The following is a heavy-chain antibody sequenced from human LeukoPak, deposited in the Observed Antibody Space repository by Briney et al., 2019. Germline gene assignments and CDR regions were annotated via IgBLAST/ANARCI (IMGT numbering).Heavy chain of an antibody. D-gene: IGHD5-18*01. J-gene: IGHJ5*02. V-gene: IGHV4-39*02. CDR3: AREARYSYGPLWFDP. CDR2: IYYSGRT. Sequence: SETLSLTCTVSGGSITSTSYYWGWIRQPPGKGLEWIGSIYYSGRTYYNPSLKSRVTISVDTSKNQFSLKLSSVTAADTAVYYCAREARYSYGPLWFDPWGQGTLVTVSS. CDR1: GGSITSTSYY.